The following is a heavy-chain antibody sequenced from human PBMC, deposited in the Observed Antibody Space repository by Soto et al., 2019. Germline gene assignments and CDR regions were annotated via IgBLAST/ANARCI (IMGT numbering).Heavy chain of an antibody. CDR2: ISYDGSNK. J-gene: IGHJ4*02. Sequence: QVQLVESGGGVVQPGRSLRLSCAASGFTFSSYGMHWVRQAPGKGLEWVAVISYDGSNKYYADSVKGRFTISRDNSKNTLYLQMNSLRAEDTAVYYCAKDGRDSSGYYNYYFDYWGQGTLVTVSS. V-gene: IGHV3-30*18. CDR3: AKDGRDSSGYYNYYFDY. CDR1: GFTFSSYG. D-gene: IGHD3-22*01.